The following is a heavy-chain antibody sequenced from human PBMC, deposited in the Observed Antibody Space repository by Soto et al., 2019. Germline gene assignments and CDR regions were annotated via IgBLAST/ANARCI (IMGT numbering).Heavy chain of an antibody. J-gene: IGHJ4*02. Sequence: EVQLEESGGGLVQPGGSVRLSCAASGFIFTNYWMHWVRQAPGKGLVWVSRISSDGSSTNNAEAVRGRFTISRDNSKNTVYLQVSSLRAEDTAVYYCASGMRGLYANDFWGQGTQVTVSA. CDR3: ASGMRGLYANDF. V-gene: IGHV3-74*01. CDR1: GFIFTNYW. D-gene: IGHD1-26*01. CDR2: ISSDGSST.